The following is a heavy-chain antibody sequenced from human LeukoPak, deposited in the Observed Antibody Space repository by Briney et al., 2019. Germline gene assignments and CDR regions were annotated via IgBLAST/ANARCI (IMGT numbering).Heavy chain of an antibody. CDR3: ASDGDY. CDR1: GGSFSRSSYY. CDR2: ISYSGGT. V-gene: IGHV4-39*07. Sequence: SETLSLTRNVSGGSFSRSSYYWAWIRQPPGKGLEWIGSISYSGGTFYNPSLKSRVTISVDMPKNQFSLRLTSVTAADTAVYYCASDGDYWGQGTLVTVSS. J-gene: IGHJ4*02.